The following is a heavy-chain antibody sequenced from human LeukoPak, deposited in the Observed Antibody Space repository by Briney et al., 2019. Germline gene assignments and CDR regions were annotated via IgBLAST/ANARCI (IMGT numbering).Heavy chain of an antibody. D-gene: IGHD4-23*01. V-gene: IGHV5-51*01. CDR1: GYSFTSYW. J-gene: IGHJ2*01. CDR2: IYPGDSDT. CDR3: ARPATVVTPWYFDL. Sequence: GESLKISCKGSGYSFTSYWIGWVRQMPGKGLGWMGIIYPGDSDTRYSPSFQGQVTISADKSISTAYVQWSSMKDSGTAMYYCARPATVVTPWYFDLWGRGTLVTVSS.